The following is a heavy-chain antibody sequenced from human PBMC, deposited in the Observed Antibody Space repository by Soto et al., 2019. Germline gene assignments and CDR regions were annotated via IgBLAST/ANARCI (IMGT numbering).Heavy chain of an antibody. D-gene: IGHD6-6*01. Sequence: QVQLVQSGAEVKKPGSSVKVSCKASGGTFSSYAISWVRQAPGQGLEWMGGIIPIFGTANYAQKFQGRVTITADESTSTAYMELSSLRSEDTAVYYCARERATTGEYSSDYWGQGTLVTVSS. V-gene: IGHV1-69*12. CDR2: IIPIFGTA. CDR1: GGTFSSYA. J-gene: IGHJ4*02. CDR3: ARERATTGEYSSDY.